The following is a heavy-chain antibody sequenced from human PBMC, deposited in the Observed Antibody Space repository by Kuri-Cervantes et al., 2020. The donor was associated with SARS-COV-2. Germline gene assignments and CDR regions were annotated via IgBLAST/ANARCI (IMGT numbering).Heavy chain of an antibody. Sequence: GESLKISCAASGFTFSSYAMHWVRQAPGKGLEWVAVISYDGSNKYYADSVKGRFTISRDNSKNTQYLQMNSLRAEDTAVYCCAKCPRTGGPGTSGEDWGQGTLVTVSS. V-gene: IGHV3-30*04. J-gene: IGHJ4*02. CDR2: ISYDGSNK. D-gene: IGHD1/OR15-1a*01. CDR1: GFTFSSYA. CDR3: AKCPRTGGPGTSGED.